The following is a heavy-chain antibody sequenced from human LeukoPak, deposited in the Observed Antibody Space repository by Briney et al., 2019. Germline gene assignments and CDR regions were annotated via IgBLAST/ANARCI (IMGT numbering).Heavy chain of an antibody. J-gene: IGHJ6*04. D-gene: IGHD2-2*01. CDR2: ISGSGGST. CDR3: AKDLQLGDIVVVPGFPMDV. V-gene: IGHV3-23*01. CDR1: GFTFSSYA. Sequence: PGGSLRLSCAASGFTFSSYAMSWVRQAPGKGLEWVSAISGSGGSTYYADSVKGRFTISRDNSKNTLYLQMNSLRAEDTAVYYCAKDLQLGDIVVVPGFPMDVWGKGTTVTVSS.